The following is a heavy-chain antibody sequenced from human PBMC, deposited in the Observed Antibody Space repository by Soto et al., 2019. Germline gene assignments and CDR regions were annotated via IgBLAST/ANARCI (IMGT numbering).Heavy chain of an antibody. Sequence: SVKVSCKASGYTFTSYGISWVRQAPGQGLEWMGGIIPIFGTANYAQKFQGRVTITADESTSTAYMELSSLRSEDTAVYYCARDLINSSGPRDYYYGMDVWGQGTTVTVSS. CDR2: IIPIFGTA. J-gene: IGHJ6*02. CDR3: ARDLINSSGPRDYYYGMDV. CDR1: GYTFTSYG. D-gene: IGHD6-19*01. V-gene: IGHV1-69*13.